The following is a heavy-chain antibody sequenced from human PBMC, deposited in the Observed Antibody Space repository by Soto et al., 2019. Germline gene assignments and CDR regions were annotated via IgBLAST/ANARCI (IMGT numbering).Heavy chain of an antibody. CDR2: ISFDGKTK. Sequence: QVQLVESGGGVVHPGRSLRLSCAASEFIFSGYVFYWVRQAPGKGLEWVAAISFDGKTKTYADSVRGRFTISRDNSKNTLYLQINSLIRDDTAVYFCARVASTHYGLDVWGPGTTVTVSS. J-gene: IGHJ6*02. V-gene: IGHV3-30*04. CDR1: EFIFSGYV. CDR3: ARVASTHYGLDV.